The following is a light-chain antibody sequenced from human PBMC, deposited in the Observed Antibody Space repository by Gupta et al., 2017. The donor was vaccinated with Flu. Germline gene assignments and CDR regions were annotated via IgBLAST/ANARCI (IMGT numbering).Light chain of an antibody. Sequence: AVKMTKSPSSLSASVGDRVTITCRASRDIKNDVAWYQQKPGKTPQLLIFAASRLQSGVPSRFSGSGTGSDFTLAIDSLQPEDFATYFCRQNSVFPQTFGPGT. J-gene: IGKJ3*01. CDR2: AAS. CDR1: RDIKND. V-gene: IGKV1-6*01. CDR3: RQNSVFPQT.